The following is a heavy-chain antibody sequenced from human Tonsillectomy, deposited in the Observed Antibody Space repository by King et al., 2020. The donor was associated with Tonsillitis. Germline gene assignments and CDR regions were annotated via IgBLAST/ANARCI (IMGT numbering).Heavy chain of an antibody. CDR2: IYGGGST. CDR3: ASGYCSGGRCPHYYYMDV. J-gene: IGHJ6*03. V-gene: IGHV3-53*01. D-gene: IGHD2-15*01. CDR1: GFTVSNDY. Sequence: VQLVESGGGLIQPGGSLRLSCVASGFTVSNDYMSWVRQAPGKGLEWVSVIYGGGSTYYADSVKGRFTISRDNSKNTVYLQMNSLRVDDTAVYYCASGYCSGGRCPHYYYMDVWGKGTTVTVS.